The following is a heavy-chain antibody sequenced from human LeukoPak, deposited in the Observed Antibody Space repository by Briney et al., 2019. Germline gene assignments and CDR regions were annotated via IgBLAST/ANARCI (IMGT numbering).Heavy chain of an antibody. CDR1: GGSISSVG. CDR2: IKQDGSEK. V-gene: IGHV3-7*05. D-gene: IGHD5-24*01. CDR3: ARASDPWLQLT. J-gene: IGHJ5*02. Sequence: ETLSLTCTVSGGSISSVGYYWSWVRQAPGKGLEWVGNIKQDGSEKRYADSVRGRFSISRDNAQTSLYLQMNSLRAEDTAVYYCARASDPWLQLTWGQGTLVTVSS.